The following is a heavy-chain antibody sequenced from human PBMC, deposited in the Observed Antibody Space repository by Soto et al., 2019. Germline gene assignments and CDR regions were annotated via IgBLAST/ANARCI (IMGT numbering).Heavy chain of an antibody. D-gene: IGHD2-2*01. CDR3: TTGSEGYCSSTSCPYYYYYYGMDV. V-gene: IGHV3-15*01. CDR1: GFTFSNAW. J-gene: IGHJ6*02. CDR2: IKSKTDGGTT. Sequence: ESGGGLVKPGGSLRLSCAASGFTFSNAWMSWVRQAPGKGLEWVGRIKSKTDGGTTDYAAPVKGRFTISRDDSKNTLYLQMNSLKTEDTAVYYCTTGSEGYCSSTSCPYYYYYYGMDVWGQGTTVTVSS.